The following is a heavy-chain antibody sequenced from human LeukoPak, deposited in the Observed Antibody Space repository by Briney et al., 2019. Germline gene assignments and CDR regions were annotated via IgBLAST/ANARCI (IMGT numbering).Heavy chain of an antibody. CDR1: GYIFTSYW. V-gene: IGHV5-51*01. D-gene: IGHD3-3*01. J-gene: IGHJ6*03. CDR3: ARYPYDFWSGRYYYYMDV. Sequence: GESLKISCKGSGYIFTSYWIGWVRQMPGKGLEWMGIIYPGDSDTRYSPSFQGQVTISADKSISTAYLQWSSLKASDTAMYYCARYPYDFWSGRYYYYMDVWGKGTTVTVSS. CDR2: IYPGDSDT.